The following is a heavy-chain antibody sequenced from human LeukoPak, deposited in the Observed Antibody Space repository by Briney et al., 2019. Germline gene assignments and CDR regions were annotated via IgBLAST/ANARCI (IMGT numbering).Heavy chain of an antibody. J-gene: IGHJ4*02. CDR1: GGSISSGGYY. Sequence: SQTLSLTCTVSGGSISSGGYYWSWIRQHPGKGLEWIGYIYYSGSTYYNPSLKSRVTISVDTSKNQFSLKLSSVTAADTAVYYCARGPGDGSGSCYEAPDFDYWGQGTLVTVSS. CDR2: IYYSGST. D-gene: IGHD3-10*01. CDR3: ARGPGDGSGSCYEAPDFDY. V-gene: IGHV4-31*03.